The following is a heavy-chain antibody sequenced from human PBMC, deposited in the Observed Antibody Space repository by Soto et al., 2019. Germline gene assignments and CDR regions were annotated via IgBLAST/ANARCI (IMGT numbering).Heavy chain of an antibody. V-gene: IGHV1-69*01. CDR2: IIPIFGTA. J-gene: IGHJ4*02. Sequence: QVQLLQSGAEVKKPASSVKVSCKASGGTFSSYAISWVRQAPGQVLEWMGGIIPIFGTANYAQKFQGRVTITADEATSTAYMELSSLRSEDTAVYYCAREPTVTYFDYWGQGTLVTVSS. CDR3: AREPTVTYFDY. D-gene: IGHD4-4*01. CDR1: GGTFSSYA.